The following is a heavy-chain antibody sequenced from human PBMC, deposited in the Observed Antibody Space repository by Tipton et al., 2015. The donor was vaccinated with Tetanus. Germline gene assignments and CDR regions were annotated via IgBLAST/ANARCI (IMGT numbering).Heavy chain of an antibody. V-gene: IGHV4-39*07. CDR1: GGSVSSESYY. J-gene: IGHJ3*02. D-gene: IGHD6-19*01. CDR3: ARIGWLQQNKPAFDI. CDR2: IYYGGNT. Sequence: TLSLTCTVSGGSVSSESYYWAWIRQTPGKGLEWIGSIYYGGNTYYNPSLKSRLTMAVDTSKTQVSLKLSSVTAADTAVYYCARIGWLQQNKPAFDIWGQGTVVTVSS.